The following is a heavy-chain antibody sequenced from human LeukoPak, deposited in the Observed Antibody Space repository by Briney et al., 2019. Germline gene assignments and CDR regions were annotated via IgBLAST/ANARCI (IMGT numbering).Heavy chain of an antibody. D-gene: IGHD4-23*01. V-gene: IGHV4-61*01. CDR3: ARDGPYGGKPFDY. J-gene: IGHJ4*02. CDR2: FYYSGTT. Sequence: SETLSLTCTVSGGSVTSSSYYWRWVRQPPGKGLEWIGYFYYSGTTNYNPSLKSRVTISADTSKNQFSLNLSSVTAADTAVYYCARDGPYGGKPFDYWGQGTLVTVSS. CDR1: GGSVTSSSYY.